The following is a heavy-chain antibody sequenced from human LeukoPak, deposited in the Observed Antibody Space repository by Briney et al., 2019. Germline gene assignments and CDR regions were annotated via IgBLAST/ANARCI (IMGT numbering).Heavy chain of an antibody. V-gene: IGHV3-30*03. Sequence: GRSLRLSCAASGFTLSNYGMHWVRQAPGKGPEWVAVISHDGSAGYNGDFVEGRFTISRDNLKNTLDLQMNSLIVDDSAVYYCARDFGSNNWYNWFDPWGQGTPVTVSS. D-gene: IGHD6-13*01. CDR3: ARDFGSNNWYNWFDP. J-gene: IGHJ5*02. CDR2: ISHDGSAG. CDR1: GFTLSNYG.